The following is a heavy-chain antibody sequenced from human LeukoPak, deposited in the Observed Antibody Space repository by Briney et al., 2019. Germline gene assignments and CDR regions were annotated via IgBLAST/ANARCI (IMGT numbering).Heavy chain of an antibody. CDR1: GFTVSSNY. CDR2: IYSGGNT. CDR3: AKGPPRPGGLRGKDRYSSSWYFDY. V-gene: IGHV3-53*05. D-gene: IGHD6-13*01. Sequence: GGSLRLSCAASGFTVSSNYMNWVRQAPGKGLEWVSVIYSGGNTYYADSVKGRFTISRDNSKNTLYLQMNSLRAEDTAVYYCAKGPPRPGGLRGKDRYSSSWYFDYWGQGTLVTVSS. J-gene: IGHJ4*02.